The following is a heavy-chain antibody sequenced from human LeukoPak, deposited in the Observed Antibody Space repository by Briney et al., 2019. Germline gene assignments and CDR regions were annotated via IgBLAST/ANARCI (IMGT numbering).Heavy chain of an antibody. CDR1: GGSISSGGYS. V-gene: IGHV4-30-2*01. CDR2: IYHSGST. J-gene: IGHJ4*02. Sequence: SQTLSLTCAVSGGSISSGGYSWSWIRQPPGKGLEWIGYIYHSGSTYYNPSLKSRVTISVDRSKNQLSLKPSSVTAADTAVYYCARDRGDGYFDYWGQGTLVTVSS. D-gene: IGHD7-27*01. CDR3: ARDRGDGYFDY.